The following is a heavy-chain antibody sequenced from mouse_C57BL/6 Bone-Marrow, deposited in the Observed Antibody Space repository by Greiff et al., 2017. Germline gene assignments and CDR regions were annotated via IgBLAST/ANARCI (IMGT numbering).Heavy chain of an antibody. CDR3: TRGHSSSGYFDV. CDR2: ISSGGDYI. V-gene: IGHV5-9-1*02. CDR1: GFTFSSYA. D-gene: IGHD1-1*01. J-gene: IGHJ1*03. Sequence: EVKLVESGEGLVKPGGSLKLSCAASGFTFSSYAMSWVRQTPEKRLEWVAYISSGGDYIYYADTVKGRFTISGDNARNTLYLQMSSLKSEDTAMYYCTRGHSSSGYFDVWGTGTTVTVSS.